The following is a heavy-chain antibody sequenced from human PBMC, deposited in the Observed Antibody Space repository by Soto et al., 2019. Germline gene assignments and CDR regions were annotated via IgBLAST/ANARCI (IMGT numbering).Heavy chain of an antibody. CDR2: IYYSGST. Sequence: SSETLSLTCTVSGGSISSYYWSWIRQPPGKGLEWIGYIYYSGSTNYNPSLKSRVTISVDTSKNQFSLKLSSVTAADTAVYYCARAHNYYDSSGSIPPHFDYWGQGTLVTVSS. J-gene: IGHJ4*02. CDR1: GGSISSYY. CDR3: ARAHNYYDSSGSIPPHFDY. D-gene: IGHD3-22*01. V-gene: IGHV4-59*01.